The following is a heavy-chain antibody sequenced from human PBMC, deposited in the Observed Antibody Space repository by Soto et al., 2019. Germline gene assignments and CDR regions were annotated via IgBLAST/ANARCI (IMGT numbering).Heavy chain of an antibody. CDR3: ARDDDLPDNCLDQ. CDR1: GFRFSNYG. CDR2: IVADGTGL. Sequence: QVQLVESGGGVVQPGRSLRLSCAASGFRFSNYGMHWVRQAPGKGLEWLAVIVADGTGLHYADSVRGRFTISRDNSKNTLYLQLNSLGADDTAIYFCARDDDLPDNCLDQWGQGTLVTVSS. V-gene: IGHV3-33*01. J-gene: IGHJ5*02.